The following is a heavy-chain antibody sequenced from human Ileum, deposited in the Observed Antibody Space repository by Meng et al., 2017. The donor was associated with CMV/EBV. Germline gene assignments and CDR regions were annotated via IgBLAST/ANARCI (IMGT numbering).Heavy chain of an antibody. D-gene: IGHD6-13*01. V-gene: IGHV1-18*01. CDR2: ISAYNGNT. Sequence: ASGYTFTSYGISWVRQAPGQGLEWMGWISAYNGNTNYAQKLQGRVTMTTDTSTSTAYMELRSLRSDDTAVYYCARDSYSSSWWWFDPWGQGTLVTVS. CDR1: GYTFTSYG. J-gene: IGHJ5*02. CDR3: ARDSYSSSWWWFDP.